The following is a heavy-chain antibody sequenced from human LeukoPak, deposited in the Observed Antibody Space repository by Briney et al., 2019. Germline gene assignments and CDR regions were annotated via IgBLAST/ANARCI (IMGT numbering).Heavy chain of an antibody. CDR2: INHSGST. V-gene: IGHV4-34*01. CDR3: ARVSSYSPYFDY. J-gene: IGHJ4*02. CDR1: GGSFSGYY. Sequence: SETLSLTCAVYGGSFSGYYWSWIRQPPGKGLEWIGEINHSGSTNYNPSLKSRVTISVDTSKNQFSLKLSSVTAADTAVYYCARVSSYSPYFDYWGQGTLVTVSS. D-gene: IGHD4-11*01.